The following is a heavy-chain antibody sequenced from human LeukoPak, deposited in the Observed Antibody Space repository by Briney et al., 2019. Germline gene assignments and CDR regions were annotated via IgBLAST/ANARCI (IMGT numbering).Heavy chain of an antibody. CDR2: ISYDGSNK. V-gene: IGHV3-30-3*01. Sequence: GGSLRLSCAASGFTFSSYAMHWVRQAPGKGLEWVAVISYDGSNKYYADSVKGRFTISRDNSKNTLYLQMNSLRAEDTAVYYCARDSGSYYVAWYFDLWGRGTLVTASS. CDR1: GFTFSSYA. D-gene: IGHD1-26*01. J-gene: IGHJ2*01. CDR3: ARDSGSYYVAWYFDL.